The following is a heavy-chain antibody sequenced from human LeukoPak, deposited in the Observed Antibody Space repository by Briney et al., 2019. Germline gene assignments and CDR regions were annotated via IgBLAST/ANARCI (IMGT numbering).Heavy chain of an antibody. CDR3: AREGPWTAPDY. V-gene: IGHV4-39*02. CDR2: IYYSGDT. J-gene: IGHJ4*02. Sequence: SETLSLTCTVSGGSISSSGYYWGWIRQSPWNGLEWIGSIYYSGDTYYNPSLKSRVSISVDTSNNQFSLQLSSVTAADTAVYYCAREGPWTAPDYWGQGTLVTVSS. D-gene: IGHD3/OR15-3a*01. CDR1: GGSISSSGYY.